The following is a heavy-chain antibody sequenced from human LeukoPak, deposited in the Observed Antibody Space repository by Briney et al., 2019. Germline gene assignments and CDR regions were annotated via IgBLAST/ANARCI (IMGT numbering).Heavy chain of an antibody. Sequence: RGASVKVSCKASGYTFIGYYMHWVRQAPGQGLEWVGWINPNSGVTNYAQKFQGRVTMTGDTSINTAYMELSRLRSDDTAVYYCAKVQTYRTSEGWFDPWGQGTLVTVSS. J-gene: IGHJ5*02. CDR3: AKVQTYRTSEGWFDP. V-gene: IGHV1-2*02. CDR1: GYTFIGYY. D-gene: IGHD6-13*01. CDR2: INPNSGVT.